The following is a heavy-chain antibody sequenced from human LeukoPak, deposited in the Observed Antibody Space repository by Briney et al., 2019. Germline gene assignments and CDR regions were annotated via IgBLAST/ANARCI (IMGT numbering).Heavy chain of an antibody. D-gene: IGHD3-3*01. J-gene: IGHJ6*02. CDR2: ISSSSSYI. Sequence: GGSLRLSCAASGFTFSSYSMNWVRQAPGKGLEWVSSISSSSSYIYYADSVKGRFTISRDNAKNSLYLQMNSLRAGDTAVYYCARNFWSGYSTYYYGMDVWGQGTTVTVSS. CDR3: ARNFWSGYSTYYYGMDV. V-gene: IGHV3-21*01. CDR1: GFTFSSYS.